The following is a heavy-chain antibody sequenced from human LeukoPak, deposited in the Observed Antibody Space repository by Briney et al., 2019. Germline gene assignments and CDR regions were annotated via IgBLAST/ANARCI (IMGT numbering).Heavy chain of an antibody. D-gene: IGHD4-17*01. Sequence: GGSLRLSCAASGFTFSSSAMSWVRQAPGKGLEWVSAISNNGGYTYYADSVKGRFTISRDNSKNTLYLQMNSLRAEDTAVYYCARGRDYGDYVDYWGQGTLVTVSS. CDR1: GFTFSSSA. V-gene: IGHV3-23*01. CDR2: ISNNGGYT. CDR3: ARGRDYGDYVDY. J-gene: IGHJ4*02.